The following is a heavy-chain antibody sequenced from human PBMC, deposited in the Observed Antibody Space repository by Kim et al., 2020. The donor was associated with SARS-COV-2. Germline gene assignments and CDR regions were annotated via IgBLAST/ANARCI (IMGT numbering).Heavy chain of an antibody. CDR1: RFTFSSYG. V-gene: IGHV3-33*05. Sequence: GGSLRLSCAASRFTFSSYGMHWVRQAPGKGLEWVAVISYDGSNKYYADSVKGRFTISRDNSKNTLYLQMNSLRAEDTAVYYCARLWFGDPAPFYYYYGMDVWGQGTTVTVSS. CDR3: ARLWFGDPAPFYYYYGMDV. D-gene: IGHD3-10*01. J-gene: IGHJ6*02. CDR2: ISYDGSNK.